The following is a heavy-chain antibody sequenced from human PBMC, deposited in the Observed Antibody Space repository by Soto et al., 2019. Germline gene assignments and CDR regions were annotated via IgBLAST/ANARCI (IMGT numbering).Heavy chain of an antibody. Sequence: SETLSLTCTVSGGSISSGGYYWSWIRQHPGKGLEWIGYIYYSGSTYYNPSLKSRVTISVDTSKNQFSLKLSSVTAADTAVYYCAREFLYYDILTGYYTPRAFDIWGQGTMVTVSS. D-gene: IGHD3-9*01. CDR3: AREFLYYDILTGYYTPRAFDI. V-gene: IGHV4-31*03. CDR2: IYYSGST. J-gene: IGHJ3*02. CDR1: GGSISSGGYY.